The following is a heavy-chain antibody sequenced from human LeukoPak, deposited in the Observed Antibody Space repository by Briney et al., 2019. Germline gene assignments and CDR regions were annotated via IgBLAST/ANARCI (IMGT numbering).Heavy chain of an antibody. CDR1: GGSISSGGYY. V-gene: IGHV4-31*03. D-gene: IGHD5-18*01. Sequence: SETLPLTCTVSGGSISSGGYYWSWIRQHPGKGLEWIGYIYYSGSTYYNPSLKSRVTISVDTSKNQFSLKLSSVTAADTAVYYCAMGGYSYGYKDYWGQGTLVTVS. CDR2: IYYSGST. J-gene: IGHJ4*02. CDR3: AMGGYSYGYKDY.